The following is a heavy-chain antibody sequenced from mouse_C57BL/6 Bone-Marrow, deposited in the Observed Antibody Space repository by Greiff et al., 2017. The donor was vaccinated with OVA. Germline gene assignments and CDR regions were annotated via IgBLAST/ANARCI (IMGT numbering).Heavy chain of an antibody. CDR1: GYTFTSYW. Sequence: QVQLQQPGAELVKPGASVKLSCKASGYTFTSYWMHWVKPRPGRGLEWIGRIDPNSGGTKYNEKFKSKATMTVDKPSSTAYMQLSSLTSEDSTVYYCARSGSIYYGSSSYWYFDFWGTGTTVTVSS. D-gene: IGHD1-1*01. CDR3: ARSGSIYYGSSSYWYFDF. CDR2: IDPNSGGT. J-gene: IGHJ1*03. V-gene: IGHV1-72*01.